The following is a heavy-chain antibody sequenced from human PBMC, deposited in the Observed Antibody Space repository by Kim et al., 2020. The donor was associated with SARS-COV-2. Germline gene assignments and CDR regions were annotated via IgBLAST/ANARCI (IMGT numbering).Heavy chain of an antibody. D-gene: IGHD5-18*01. V-gene: IGHV3-30*18. CDR2: ISYDGSNK. CDR1: GFTFSSYG. Sequence: GGSLRLSCAASGFTFSSYGMHWVRQAPGKGLEWVAVISYDGSNKYYADSVKGRFTISRDNSKNTLYLQMNSLRAEDTAVYYCAKAYTAMVNYYYYYMDVWGKGTTVTVSS. J-gene: IGHJ6*03. CDR3: AKAYTAMVNYYYYYMDV.